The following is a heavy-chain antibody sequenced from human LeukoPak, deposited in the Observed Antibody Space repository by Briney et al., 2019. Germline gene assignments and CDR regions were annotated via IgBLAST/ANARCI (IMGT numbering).Heavy chain of an antibody. Sequence: GSLRLSCAASGFTFSRYSMNWVRQAPGKGLEWVSYISSSSSTIYYADSVKGRFTITRDNAKNSLYLQMNSLRAEDTAVYYCANSNYYYMDVWGKGTTVTVSS. D-gene: IGHD4-11*01. CDR2: ISSSSSTI. CDR3: ANSNYYYMDV. V-gene: IGHV3-48*01. J-gene: IGHJ6*03. CDR1: GFTFSRYS.